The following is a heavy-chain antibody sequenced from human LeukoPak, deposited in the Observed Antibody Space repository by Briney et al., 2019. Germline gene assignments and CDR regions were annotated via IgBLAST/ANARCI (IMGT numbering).Heavy chain of an antibody. CDR2: MNPNSGNT. CDR3: ARIMGYYYGSGSYGVNDY. CDR1: GYTFTSYD. V-gene: IGHV1-8*03. J-gene: IGHJ4*02. D-gene: IGHD3-10*01. Sequence: ASVKVSCKASGYTFTSYDINWVRQATGQGLEWMGWMNPNSGNTGYAQKFQGRVTITRNTSISTAYMELSSLRSEDTAVYYCARIMGYYYGSGSYGVNDYWGQGTLVTVSS.